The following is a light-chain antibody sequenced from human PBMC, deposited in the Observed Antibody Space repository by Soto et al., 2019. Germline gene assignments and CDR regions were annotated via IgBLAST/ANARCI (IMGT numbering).Light chain of an antibody. V-gene: IGLV2-14*01. CDR2: DVS. CDR1: SSDVGGYNY. Sequence: QSVLTQPASVSGSPGQSITISCTGTSSDVGGYNYVSWYQQHPGKAPKLMIYDVSNRPSGVSNRFSGSKSGSTASLTISGLQAEDEADYYCSSYTSSSTRVFGGGTKLPS. CDR3: SSYTSSSTRV. J-gene: IGLJ2*01.